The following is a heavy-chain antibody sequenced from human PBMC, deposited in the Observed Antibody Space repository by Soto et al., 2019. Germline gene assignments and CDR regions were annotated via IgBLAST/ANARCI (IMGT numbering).Heavy chain of an antibody. Sequence: SVKVSCKASGGTFSNHAINWVRQAPGQGLEWMGRIIPIFTTTNYAQKFQGRVTMTADESTITAYLELSSLRHDDTAVYYCAREVAADGTFREDVFDIWGQGTLVT. D-gene: IGHD6-13*01. CDR2: IIPIFTTT. V-gene: IGHV1-69*13. J-gene: IGHJ3*02. CDR3: AREVAADGTFREDVFDI. CDR1: GGTFSNHA.